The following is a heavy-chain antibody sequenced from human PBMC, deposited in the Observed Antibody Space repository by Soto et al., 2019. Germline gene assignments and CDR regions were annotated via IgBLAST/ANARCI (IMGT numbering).Heavy chain of an antibody. V-gene: IGHV4-4*02. CDR3: ARNIAVAGQGGY. CDR2: VYHTGST. D-gene: IGHD6-19*01. Sequence: QVQLQESGPGLVKPSGTLSLTCAVSSDSISNSAWWSWVRQPPGKGMEGIGEVYHTGSTNYNPSLKSRVTISVDKSKNQFSLKVNSVTAADTAIYYCARNIAVAGQGGYWGQGALVTVSS. J-gene: IGHJ4*02. CDR1: SDSISNSAW.